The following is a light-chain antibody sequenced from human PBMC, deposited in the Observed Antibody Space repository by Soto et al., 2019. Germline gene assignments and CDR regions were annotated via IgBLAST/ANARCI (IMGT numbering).Light chain of an antibody. J-gene: IGKJ1*01. V-gene: IGKV3-11*01. CDR2: DTS. Sequence: EIVLTQSPATLSLSPGERATLSCRASQSVSGYLAWYQQKPGQAPRLLIYDTSNTATGIPARFSGSGSGTDFALTISSLEPEDFAVYYCQQRLNWPPKWTFGQGTKVDIK. CDR1: QSVSGY. CDR3: QQRLNWPPKWT.